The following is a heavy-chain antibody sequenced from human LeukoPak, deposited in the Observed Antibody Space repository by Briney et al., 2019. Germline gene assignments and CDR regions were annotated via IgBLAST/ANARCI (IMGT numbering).Heavy chain of an antibody. J-gene: IGHJ4*01. Sequence: PWGSLRLSCAASGFTFSSYSMNWVRQAPGKGLEWVSYISSSNNTIYYADSVKGRFTISRDNAKNSLYLQMNSLRDEDTAVYYCARVTPIVGAIFDYWGQGTLVAVSS. CDR2: ISSSNNTI. CDR1: GFTFSSYS. CDR3: ARVTPIVGAIFDY. V-gene: IGHV3-48*02. D-gene: IGHD1-26*01.